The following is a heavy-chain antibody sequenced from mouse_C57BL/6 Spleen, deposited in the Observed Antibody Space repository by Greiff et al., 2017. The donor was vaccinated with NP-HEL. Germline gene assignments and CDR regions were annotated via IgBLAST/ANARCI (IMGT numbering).Heavy chain of an antibody. D-gene: IGHD2-4*01. CDR3: AISMDYDGGAMDY. Sequence: QVQLQQSGPELVKPGASVKISCKASGYAFSSSWMNWVKQRPGKGLEWIGRIYPGDGDTNYNGKFKGKATLTADKSSSTAYMQLSSLTSEDSAVXFCAISMDYDGGAMDYWGQGTSVTVSS. CDR2: IYPGDGDT. CDR1: GYAFSSSW. J-gene: IGHJ4*01. V-gene: IGHV1-82*01.